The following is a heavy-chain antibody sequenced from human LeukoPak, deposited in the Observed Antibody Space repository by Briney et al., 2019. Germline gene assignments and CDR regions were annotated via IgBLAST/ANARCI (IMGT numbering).Heavy chain of an antibody. V-gene: IGHV3-53*01. D-gene: IGHD5-24*01. J-gene: IGHJ4*02. CDR1: DFTVASTY. Sequence: GGSLRLSCAAYDFTVASTYMTWLRQAPGKGLEWVSTIYRGGNKFYADSFKGRFTISRDTSKNTLNLDMNRLGVEDTTVYYCARAVTDGYSLDFYFDFWGQGTLVTVSS. CDR2: IYRGGNK. CDR3: ARAVTDGYSLDFYFDF.